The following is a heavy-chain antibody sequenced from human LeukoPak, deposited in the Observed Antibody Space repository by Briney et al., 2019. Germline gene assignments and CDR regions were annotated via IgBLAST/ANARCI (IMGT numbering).Heavy chain of an antibody. CDR1: GFTFSSYG. CDR2: IRYDGSNK. CDR3: AKDRIAAAGH. Sequence: PGGSLRLSCAASGFTFSSYGMHWVRQAPGKGLEWVAFIRYDGSNKYYADSVKRRFTISRDNSKNTLYPQMNSLRAEDTAVYYCAKDRIAAAGHWGQGTLVRVSS. J-gene: IGHJ4*02. V-gene: IGHV3-30*02. D-gene: IGHD6-13*01.